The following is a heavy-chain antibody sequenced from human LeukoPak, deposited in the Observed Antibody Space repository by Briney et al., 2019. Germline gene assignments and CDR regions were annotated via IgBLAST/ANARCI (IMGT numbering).Heavy chain of an antibody. CDR1: GFTFSSYG. CDR3: ARDLSDGVVTAIAHY. Sequence: PGKSLILSCAASGFTFSSYGIHWVRQAPGKGLEWVAVIWYDGTNKYYADSVKGRFTISRDNSKNTLYLQMNSLRAEDTAVYYCARDLSDGVVTAIAHYWGQGTLVTVSS. J-gene: IGHJ4*02. CDR2: IWYDGTNK. D-gene: IGHD2-21*02. V-gene: IGHV3-33*01.